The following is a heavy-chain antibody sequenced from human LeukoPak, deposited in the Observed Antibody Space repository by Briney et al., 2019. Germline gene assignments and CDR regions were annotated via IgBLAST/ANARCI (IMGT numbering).Heavy chain of an antibody. D-gene: IGHD2-2*02. J-gene: IGHJ6*02. CDR1: GYTFTGYY. CDR3: VRNIVVVPAAIAGDV. V-gene: IGHV1-2*06. Sequence: ASVKVSCTASGYTFTGYYMHWVRQAPGQGLEWVGRINPNTGGTEYAQKFQGRVTMTGETSISTAYMELSRLRSDDTAVYYCVRNIVVVPAAIAGDVWGQGTTVTVSS. CDR2: INPNTGGT.